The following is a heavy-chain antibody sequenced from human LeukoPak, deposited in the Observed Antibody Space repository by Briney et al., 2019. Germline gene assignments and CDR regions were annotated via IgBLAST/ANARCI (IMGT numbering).Heavy chain of an antibody. V-gene: IGHV3-23*01. D-gene: IGHD4/OR15-4a*01. CDR1: GFTFSSYA. Sequence: GGSLRLSCAASGFTFSSYAMNWVRQAPGKGLEWVSISGSGGDTYYADSVKGRFTISRDNSKNTLYLQMNSLRAEDTAIYYCAKARGATYGTYYFDYWGQGTLVTVSS. CDR3: AKARGATYGTYYFDY. J-gene: IGHJ4*02. CDR2: SGSGGDT.